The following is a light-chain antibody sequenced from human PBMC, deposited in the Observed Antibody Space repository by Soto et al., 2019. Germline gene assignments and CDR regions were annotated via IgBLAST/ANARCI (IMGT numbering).Light chain of an antibody. CDR1: QSISSW. J-gene: IGKJ1*01. V-gene: IGKV1-5*03. CDR2: KAS. Sequence: DIQMTQSPSTLSASVGDRVTITCRASQSISSWLAWYQQKPGKAPKLLIYKASSLESGVPSRFSGSGSGTEITLTISSLQPDDFTTYYCKQYNSYSSTFGQGTKVEIK. CDR3: KQYNSYSST.